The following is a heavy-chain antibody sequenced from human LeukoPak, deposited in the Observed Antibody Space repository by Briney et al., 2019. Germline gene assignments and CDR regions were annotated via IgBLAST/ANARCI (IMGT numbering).Heavy chain of an antibody. CDR2: IKQDGSEK. CDR1: GFTFSSYW. J-gene: IGHJ4*02. CDR3: ARATYYFDY. V-gene: IGHV3-7*04. Sequence: PGGSLRLSCAAPGFTFSSYWMSWVRQAPGKGLEWVANIKQDGSEKYYVDSVKGRFTISRDNAKNSLYLQMNSLRAEDMAVYYCARATYYFDYWGQGTLVTVSS.